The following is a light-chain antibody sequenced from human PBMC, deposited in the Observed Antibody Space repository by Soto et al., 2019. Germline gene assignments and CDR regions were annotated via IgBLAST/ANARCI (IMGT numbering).Light chain of an antibody. V-gene: IGLV2-14*01. J-gene: IGLJ2*01. CDR3: SSYTSINTVI. CDR1: NSDVCGYSY. Sequence: QAVLTRSASVSGSPGQSVTISCTGTNSDVCGYSYVSSYQRTPGKAPKFVIYEVSNRRSGVHNSFSGSKSGNTDSLIISGLQAEDEADYYCSSYTSINTVIFGGGTK. CDR2: EVS.